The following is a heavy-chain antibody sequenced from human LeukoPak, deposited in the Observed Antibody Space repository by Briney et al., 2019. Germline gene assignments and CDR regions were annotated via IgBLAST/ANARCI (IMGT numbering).Heavy chain of an antibody. CDR1: GGSISSYY. CDR3: ARWHDSSGYYYDGGHAFDI. V-gene: IGHV4-59*08. CDR2: IYYSGST. J-gene: IGHJ3*02. Sequence: PSETLSLTCTVSGGSISSYYWSWIRQPPGKGLEWIGYIYYSGSTNYNPSLKSRVTISVDTSKNQFSLKLSSVTAADTAVYYCARWHDSSGYYYDGGHAFDIWGQGTMVTVSS. D-gene: IGHD3-22*01.